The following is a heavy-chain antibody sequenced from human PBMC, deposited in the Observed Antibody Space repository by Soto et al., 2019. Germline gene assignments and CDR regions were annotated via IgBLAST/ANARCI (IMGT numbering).Heavy chain of an antibody. D-gene: IGHD2-2*01. Sequence: EVQLLESGGGLVQPGGSLILSCAASGFTFSSYAMSWVRQAPGKGLEWVSAISGSGGSTYYADSVKGRFTISRDNSKNTLYLQTNSLRAEDTAVYYCAKGPVVPAVTTLGWFDPWGQGTLVTVSS. CDR2: ISGSGGST. J-gene: IGHJ5*02. V-gene: IGHV3-23*01. CDR1: GFTFSSYA. CDR3: AKGPVVPAVTTLGWFDP.